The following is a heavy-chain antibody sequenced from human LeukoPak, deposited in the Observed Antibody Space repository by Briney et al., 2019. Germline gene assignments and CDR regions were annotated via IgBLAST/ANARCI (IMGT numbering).Heavy chain of an antibody. CDR3: ASLQNMITFGGVIVIPFDY. D-gene: IGHD3-16*02. J-gene: IGHJ4*02. V-gene: IGHV3-74*01. Sequence: GGSLRLSCAASGFTLSSDWMQWVRQGPGKGLVWVSHIHCDGSNTSSADSVKGRFTISRDNAKNALYLQMNSLRGEDTAVYYCASLQNMITFGGVIVIPFDYWGQGSLVTVSS. CDR1: GFTLSSDW. CDR2: IHCDGSNT.